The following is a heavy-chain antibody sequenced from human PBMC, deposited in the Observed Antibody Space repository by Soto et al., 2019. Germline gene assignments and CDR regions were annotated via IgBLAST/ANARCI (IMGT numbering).Heavy chain of an antibody. V-gene: IGHV1-8*01. CDR3: ARGGLLLFYYYYGMDV. D-gene: IGHD1-26*01. Sequence: QVQLVQSGAEVKKPGASVKVSCKASGYTFTSYDINWVRQATGQGLEWMGWMNPNSGNTGYAQKFQGRVTMTRNTSISTAYMELSSLRSEDTAGYYCARGGLLLFYYYYGMDVWGQGATVTVSS. J-gene: IGHJ6*02. CDR2: MNPNSGNT. CDR1: GYTFTSYD.